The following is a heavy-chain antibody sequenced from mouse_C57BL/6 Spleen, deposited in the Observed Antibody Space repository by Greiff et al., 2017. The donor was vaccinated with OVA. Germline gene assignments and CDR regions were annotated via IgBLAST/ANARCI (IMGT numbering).Heavy chain of an antibody. V-gene: IGHV1-76*01. J-gene: IGHJ1*03. CDR3: ATSIYWYFEV. CDR2: IYPGSGNT. Sequence: QVQLQQSGAELVRPGASVKLSCKASGYTFPDYYINWVKQRPGQGLEWIARIYPGSGNTYYNEKFKGKATLTAEKSSSTAYMQLSSLTSEDSAVYFCATSIYWYFEVWGTGTTVTVSS. CDR1: GYTFPDYY.